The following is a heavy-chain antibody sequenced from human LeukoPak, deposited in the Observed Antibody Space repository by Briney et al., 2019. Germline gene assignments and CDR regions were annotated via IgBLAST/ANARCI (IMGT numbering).Heavy chain of an antibody. CDR2: INHSGST. CDR3: ARGVAVAGAGWSFDY. J-gene: IGHJ4*02. Sequence: SETLSLTCAVYGGSFSGYYWSWIRQPPGKGLEWIGEINHSGSTNYNPSLKSRATISVDTSKNQFSLKLSSVTAADTAVYYCARGVAVAGAGWSFDYWGQGTLVTVSS. D-gene: IGHD6-19*01. CDR1: GGSFSGYY. V-gene: IGHV4-34*01.